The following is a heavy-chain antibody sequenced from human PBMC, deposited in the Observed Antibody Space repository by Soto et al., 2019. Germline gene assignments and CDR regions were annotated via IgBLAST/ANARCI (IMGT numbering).Heavy chain of an antibody. CDR2: IEHSGSS. CDR3: AREVVPATVDFYYYYIDF. Sequence: QVQLQESGPGLVKPSQTLTLTCTVSGGFISSGDYYWNWIRQLPGKGLEWIGYIEHSGSSFYNTSLKGRVALALDTSKNQFSLKLTSVTAADTAVYYCAREVVPATVDFYYYYIDFWGKGTTVNVSS. J-gene: IGHJ6*03. V-gene: IGHV4-31*03. D-gene: IGHD2-2*01. CDR1: GGFISSGDYY.